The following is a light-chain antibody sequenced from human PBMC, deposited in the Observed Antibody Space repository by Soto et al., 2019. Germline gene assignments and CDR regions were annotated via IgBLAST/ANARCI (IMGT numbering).Light chain of an antibody. CDR3: QSYDSSLSGGV. J-gene: IGLJ3*02. Sequence: QAVVTQPPSVSGAPGXRVTISCTGSSSNIGAGYDVHWYQQLPGTAPKLLIYGNSNRPSGVPDRFSGSKSGTSASLAITGLQAEDEADYYGQSYDSSLSGGVFGGGTKLTVL. CDR2: GNS. V-gene: IGLV1-40*01. CDR1: SSNIGAGYD.